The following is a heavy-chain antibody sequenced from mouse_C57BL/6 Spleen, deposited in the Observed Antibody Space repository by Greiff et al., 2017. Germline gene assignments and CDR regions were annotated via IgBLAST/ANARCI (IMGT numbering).Heavy chain of an antibody. J-gene: IGHJ1*03. CDR3: ARDYYGSDWYFDG. Sequence: VQLQQSGAELARPGASVKLSCKASGYTFTSYGISWVKQRTGQGLEWIGEIYPRSGNTYYNEKFKGKATLTADKSSSTAYMELRSLTSEDSAVYFCARDYYGSDWYFDGWGTGTTVTVSS. CDR1: GYTFTSYG. D-gene: IGHD1-1*01. CDR2: IYPRSGNT. V-gene: IGHV1-81*01.